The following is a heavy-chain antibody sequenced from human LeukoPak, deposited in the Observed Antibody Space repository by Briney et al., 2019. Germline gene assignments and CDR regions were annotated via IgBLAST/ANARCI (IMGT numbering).Heavy chain of an antibody. J-gene: IGHJ4*01. V-gene: IGHV4-30-4*01. CDR2: IYSSGST. D-gene: IGHD3-3*01. Sequence: SETLSLTCTVSGGSISGGDFYWSWIRQPPGKGLEWIGYIYSSGSTYYNPSLKSRVSISRDPSKKQFSLKLSSVTAADTAVYYCAKDQGSGHGSYTWGTFDYWGLETLVTVFS. CDR3: AKDQGSGHGSYTWGTFDY. CDR1: GGSISGGDFY.